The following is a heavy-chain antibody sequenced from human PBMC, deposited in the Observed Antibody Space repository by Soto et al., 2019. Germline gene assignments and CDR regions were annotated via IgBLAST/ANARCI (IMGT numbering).Heavy chain of an antibody. CDR1: GGSISSYY. V-gene: IGHV4-59*01. CDR2: IYYSGST. D-gene: IGHD3-22*01. Sequence: QVQLQESGPGLVKPSETLSLTCTVSGGSISSYYWSWIRQPPGKGLEWIGYIYYSGSTNYNPSLKSRVTISGDTSKNQFSLKLSSVTAADTAVYYCARDRRYYDSSGYYLRGAWFDPWGQGTLVTVSS. CDR3: ARDRRYYDSSGYYLRGAWFDP. J-gene: IGHJ5*02.